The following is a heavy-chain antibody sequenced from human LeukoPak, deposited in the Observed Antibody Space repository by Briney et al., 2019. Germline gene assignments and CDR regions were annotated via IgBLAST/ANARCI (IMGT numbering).Heavy chain of an antibody. J-gene: IGHJ5*02. CDR1: GFTFSSYG. D-gene: IGHD1-14*01. V-gene: IGHV3-30*18. CDR2: ISYDGSNK. Sequence: GGSLRLSCAASGFTFSSYGMYWVRQAPGKGLEWVAVISYDGSNKYYADSVKGRFTISRDNSKNTLYLQMNSLRAEDTAVYYCAKKSAEWFDPWGQGTLVTVSS. CDR3: AKKSAEWFDP.